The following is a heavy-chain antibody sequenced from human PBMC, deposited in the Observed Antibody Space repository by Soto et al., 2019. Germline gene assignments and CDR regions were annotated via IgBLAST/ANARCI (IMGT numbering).Heavy chain of an antibody. D-gene: IGHD6-13*01. V-gene: IGHV3-23*01. CDR1: GFTFSSDS. CDR3: EKTDFPYSSSWPN. CDR2: ISGSGGST. J-gene: IGHJ4*02. Sequence: XGSLRRSFAASGFTFSSDSRSWGLQAPGKGLEWVSAISGSGGSTYYADSVKGRFTISRDNSKNTLYLQMNSLRAEDTAVYYCEKTDFPYSSSWPNWGQGTLVTVSS.